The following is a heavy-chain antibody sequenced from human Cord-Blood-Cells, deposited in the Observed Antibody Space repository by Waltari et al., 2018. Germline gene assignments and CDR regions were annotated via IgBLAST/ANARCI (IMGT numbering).Heavy chain of an antibody. CDR3: ARTPGYSGYDYFDY. J-gene: IGHJ4*02. CDR2: INPNSGGT. Sequence: VQLAQSGAEVKKPGASVKVSCKAPGYPLPCSYMDWVRQAPGQGLEWMGWINPNSGGTNYAQKFQGWVTMTRDTSISTAYMELSRLRSDDTAVYYCARTPGYSGYDYFDYWGQGTLVTVSS. D-gene: IGHD5-12*01. CDR1: GYPLPCSY. V-gene: IGHV1-2*04.